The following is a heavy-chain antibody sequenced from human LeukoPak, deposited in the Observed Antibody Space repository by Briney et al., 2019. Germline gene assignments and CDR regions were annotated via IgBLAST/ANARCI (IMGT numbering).Heavy chain of an antibody. Sequence: PGGSLRLSCAASGFTFSSYGMHWVRQAPGKGLEWVAVIWYDGSNKYYADSVKGRFTISRDNSKNTLYLQMNSLRAEDTAAYYCARGGPYYDSSGYHFDYWGQGTLVTVSS. CDR1: GFTFSSYG. CDR3: ARGGPYYDSSGYHFDY. V-gene: IGHV3-33*01. D-gene: IGHD3-22*01. CDR2: IWYDGSNK. J-gene: IGHJ4*02.